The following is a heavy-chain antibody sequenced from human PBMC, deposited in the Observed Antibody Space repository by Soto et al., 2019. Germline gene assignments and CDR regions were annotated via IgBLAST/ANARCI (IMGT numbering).Heavy chain of an antibody. V-gene: IGHV3-21*01. CDR2: ISSSSSYI. CDR1: GFTFSSYS. D-gene: IGHD3-22*01. J-gene: IGHJ4*02. CDR3: ARPNYYYDSSGYYGY. Sequence: EVQLVESGGGLVKPGGSLRLSCAASGFTFSSYSMNWVRQAPGKGLECVSSISSSSSYIYYAESVKGRFTISRDNAKNSLYLQMNSLRAEDTAVYYCARPNYYYDSSGYYGYWGQGTLVTVSS.